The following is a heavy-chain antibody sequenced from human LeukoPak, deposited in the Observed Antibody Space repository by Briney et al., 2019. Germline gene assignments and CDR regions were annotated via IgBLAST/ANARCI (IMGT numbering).Heavy chain of an antibody. CDR3: ARLGVGATGQKSRYGMDV. V-gene: IGHV5-51*01. J-gene: IGHJ6*02. CDR2: IYPGDSDT. Sequence: GESLKISCKGSGYSFTSYWIGWVRQMPGKGLEWMGVIYPGDSDTRYSPSFQGQVTMSTDKSISTAYLQWSSLKASDTAMYYCARLGVGATGQKSRYGMDVWGQGTTVTVSS. CDR1: GYSFTSYW. D-gene: IGHD1-26*01.